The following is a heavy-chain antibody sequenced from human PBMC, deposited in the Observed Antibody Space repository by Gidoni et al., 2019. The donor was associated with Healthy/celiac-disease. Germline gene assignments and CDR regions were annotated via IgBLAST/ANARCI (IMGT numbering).Heavy chain of an antibody. D-gene: IGHD3-22*01. CDR3: ARGYYYDSSGYSFDY. CDR1: GFTFRSYS. V-gene: IGHV3-21*01. J-gene: IGHJ4*02. CDR2: ISSSSSYI. Sequence: EVQLVESGGGLVKPGGSLRLSCAASGFTFRSYSMNWVRQAPGKGLEWVSSISSSSSYIYYADSVKGRFTISRDNAKNSLYLQMNSLRAEDTAVYYCARGYYYDSSGYSFDYWGQGTLVTVSS.